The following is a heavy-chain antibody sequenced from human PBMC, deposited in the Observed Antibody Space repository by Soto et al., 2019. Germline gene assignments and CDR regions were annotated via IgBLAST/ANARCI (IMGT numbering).Heavy chain of an antibody. CDR2: INAGNGNT. Sequence: GASVKVSCKASGYTFTSYAMHWVRQAPGQRLEWMGWINAGNGNTKYSQKFQGRVTITRDTSASTAYMELSSLRSEDTAVYYCARAQGTMIVVVPRKYGMDVWGQGTTVTVSS. CDR1: GYTFTSYA. J-gene: IGHJ6*02. CDR3: ARAQGTMIVVVPRKYGMDV. D-gene: IGHD3-22*01. V-gene: IGHV1-3*01.